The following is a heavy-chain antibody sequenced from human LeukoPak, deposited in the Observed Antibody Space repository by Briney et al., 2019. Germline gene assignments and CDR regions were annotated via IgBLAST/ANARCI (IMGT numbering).Heavy chain of an antibody. Sequence: GASVKVSCKSPGYTSADFYMHWVRRAPGQGLEWMGWIGPNSGGTDYEQRFLGRVTMTRDTSISTAYMELSGLTSDDTAVYYCARGINWFDSWGQGTLVTVSS. V-gene: IGHV1-2*02. J-gene: IGHJ5*01. D-gene: IGHD3-10*01. CDR2: IGPNSGGT. CDR1: GYTSADFY. CDR3: ARGINWFDS.